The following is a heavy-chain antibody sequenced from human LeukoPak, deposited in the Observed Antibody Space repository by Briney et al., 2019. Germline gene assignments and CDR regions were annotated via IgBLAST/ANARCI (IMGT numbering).Heavy chain of an antibody. V-gene: IGHV3-30*03. D-gene: IGHD3-22*01. CDR3: AREGGHYYDSSGYYYFDY. CDR1: GFTFSNYG. J-gene: IGHJ4*02. CDR2: ILYDGSNK. Sequence: GGSLRLSCAASGFTFSNYGMHWVRQSPGKGLEWVAVILYDGSNKYYADSVKGRFTISRDNSKNTLYLQMNSLRAEDTAVYYCAREGGHYYDSSGYYYFDYWGQGTLVTVSS.